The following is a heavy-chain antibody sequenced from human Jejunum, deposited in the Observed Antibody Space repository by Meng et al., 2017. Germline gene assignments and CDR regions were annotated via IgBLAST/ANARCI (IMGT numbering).Heavy chain of an antibody. J-gene: IGHJ5*01. CDR1: GFRFSDDH. V-gene: IGHV3-11*01. CDR3: ARDGRHRRFDS. CDR2: ISVGGSII. Sequence: QVQLVEFGGGLVKPGGSLRLSCVASGFRFSDDHMAWIRQAPGKGLEWISFISVGGSIIYYADSVKGRFTISRDDAKNSVYLQMNSLRAEDTAVYYCARDGRHRRFDSWGQGTLVTVSS. D-gene: IGHD1-26*01.